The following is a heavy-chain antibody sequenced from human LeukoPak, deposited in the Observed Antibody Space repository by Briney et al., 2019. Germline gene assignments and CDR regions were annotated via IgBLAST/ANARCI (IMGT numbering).Heavy chain of an antibody. CDR3: VKDVGTTGTTERGLDH. Sequence: GGSLRLSCAAAGFTFDDHAMHWVRQAPGKGLEWVAGISWNSGTMAYADSVKGRFTIYRDNAKNSLSLQMSSLRPEDTAFYYCVKDVGTTGTTERGLDHWGQGVLVTVSS. CDR2: ISWNSGTM. J-gene: IGHJ4*02. V-gene: IGHV3-9*01. D-gene: IGHD1-7*01. CDR1: GFTFDDHA.